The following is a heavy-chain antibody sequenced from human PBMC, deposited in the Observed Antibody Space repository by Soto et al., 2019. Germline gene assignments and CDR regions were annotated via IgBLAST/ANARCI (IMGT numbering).Heavy chain of an antibody. V-gene: IGHV3-64*01. D-gene: IGHD6-19*01. CDR2: ISSNGGST. CDR3: ARELYSSGWYGNFDY. CDR1: GFTFSSYA. Sequence: EVQLVESGGGLVQPGGSLRLSCAASGFTFSSYAMHWVRQAPGKGLEYVSAISSNGGSTYYANSVKGRFTISRDNSKNTLYLQMGSLRAEDMAVYYCARELYSSGWYGNFDYWGQGTLVTVSS. J-gene: IGHJ4*02.